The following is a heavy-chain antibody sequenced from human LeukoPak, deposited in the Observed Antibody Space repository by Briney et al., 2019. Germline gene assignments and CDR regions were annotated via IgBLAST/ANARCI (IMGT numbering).Heavy chain of an antibody. V-gene: IGHV4-59*08. CDR3: ARQSGNGYSGYDFQAFDI. D-gene: IGHD5-12*01. Sequence: SEPLSLTCTVSGGSLSSYYWSWLRQPPGKGLEWLGYIYYSGSTNYNPSLKSRVTIPVDLSKIQFSLKLSSVTAADTAVYYCARQSGNGYSGYDFQAFDIWGQGTMVTVSS. CDR2: IYYSGST. J-gene: IGHJ3*02. CDR1: GGSLSSYY.